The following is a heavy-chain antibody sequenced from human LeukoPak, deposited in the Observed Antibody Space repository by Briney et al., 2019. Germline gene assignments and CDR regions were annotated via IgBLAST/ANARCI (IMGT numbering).Heavy chain of an antibody. CDR2: IGGSGGGGGNT. CDR1: GFTFSNYA. CDR3: ARGVFYDSSGYYRRKYNWFDP. Sequence: GGSLRLSCAASGFTFSNYAMSWVRQAPGKGLEWVSTIGGSGGGGGNTYYADSVKGRFTISRENAKNSLYLQMNSLRAGDTAVYYCARGVFYDSSGYYRRKYNWFDPWGQGTLVTVSS. D-gene: IGHD3-22*01. J-gene: IGHJ5*02. V-gene: IGHV3-23*01.